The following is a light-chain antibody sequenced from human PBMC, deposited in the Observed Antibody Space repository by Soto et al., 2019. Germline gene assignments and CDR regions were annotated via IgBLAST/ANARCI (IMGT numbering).Light chain of an antibody. CDR1: SSDVGGYNF. V-gene: IGLV2-11*01. CDR2: DVT. J-gene: IGLJ1*01. CDR3: CSYAGSYTHV. Sequence: QSALTQPRSVSGSPGQSVTISCTGTSSDVGGYNFVSWYQQYPGKAPKLIIYDVTKGPSGVPDRFSGSKSGNTASLTISGLQTYDEADYYCCSYAGSYTHVFGTGTKLTVL.